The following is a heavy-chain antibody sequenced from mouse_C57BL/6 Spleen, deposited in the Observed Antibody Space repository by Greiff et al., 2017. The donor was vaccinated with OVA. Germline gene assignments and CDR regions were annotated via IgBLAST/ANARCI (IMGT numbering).Heavy chain of an antibody. J-gene: IGHJ4*01. Sequence: EVQRVESGRGLVKPGGSLKLSCAASGFTFSDYGMHWVRQAPEKGLEWVAYISSGSSTIYYADTVKGRFTISRDNAKNTLFLQMTSLRSEDTAMYYCARRDYGSSYYAMDYWGQGTSVTVSS. CDR1: GFTFSDYG. CDR2: ISSGSSTI. D-gene: IGHD1-1*01. V-gene: IGHV5-17*01. CDR3: ARRDYGSSYYAMDY.